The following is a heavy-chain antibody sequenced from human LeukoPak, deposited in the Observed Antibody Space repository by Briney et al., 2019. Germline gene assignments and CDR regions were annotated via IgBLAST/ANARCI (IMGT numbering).Heavy chain of an antibody. CDR1: GYTLTKYG. D-gene: IGHD3-10*01. V-gene: IGHV1-18*04. CDR2: ISGYNGNT. Sequence: ASVKVSCEASGYTLTKYGISWVRQAPGQGPEWMGWISGYNGNTNYAQKFQGRVTMTTDTSTSTAYMELRDLKSDDTAGYYCGRDYYYGTSAPYNFGIDVWGQGTTVTVSS. J-gene: IGHJ6*02. CDR3: GRDYYYGTSAPYNFGIDV.